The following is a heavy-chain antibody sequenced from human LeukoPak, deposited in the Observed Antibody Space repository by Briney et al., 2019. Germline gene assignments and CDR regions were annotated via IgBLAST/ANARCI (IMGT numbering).Heavy chain of an antibody. CDR1: GFTFTSSA. CDR2: IVVGSGNT. V-gene: IGHV1-58*02. D-gene: IGHD6-19*01. Sequence: GTSVKVSCKASGFTFTSSAMQWVRQARGQRLEWTGWIVVGSGNTNYAQKFQERVTITRDMSTSTAYMELSSLRSEDTAVYYCAARRGIAVNWFDPWGQGTLVTVSS. CDR3: AARRGIAVNWFDP. J-gene: IGHJ5*02.